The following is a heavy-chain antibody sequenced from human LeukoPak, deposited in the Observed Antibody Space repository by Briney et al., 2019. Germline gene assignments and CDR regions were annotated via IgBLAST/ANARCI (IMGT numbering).Heavy chain of an antibody. J-gene: IGHJ5*02. D-gene: IGHD6-6*01. V-gene: IGHV3-48*04. CDR1: GFTFSSYS. CDR3: ARAIEARLGYLWFDP. CDR2: ISGSGTPI. Sequence: GGSLRLSCAASGFTFSSYSMNWVRQAPGKGLEWVSYISGSGTPITYADSVEGRFTISRDNAKSSLYLQMNSLGAEDTAIYYCARAIEARLGYLWFDPWGQGALVTVSS.